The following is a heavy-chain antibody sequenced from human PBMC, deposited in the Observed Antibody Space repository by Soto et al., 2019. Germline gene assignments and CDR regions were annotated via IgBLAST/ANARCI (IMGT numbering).Heavy chain of an antibody. J-gene: IGHJ4*02. CDR3: ARHGGYYFDY. CDR1: SGSFSGYY. V-gene: IGHV4-34*01. Sequence: PSETLSLTCAVYSGSFSGYYWSWIRRPPGKGLEWIGEIYHGLSIVYNPSLKSRVTISGDSSKNQFSLKLSSVTAADTAVYYCARHGGYYFDYWGQGTLVTVYS. CDR2: IYHGLSI. D-gene: IGHD3-16*01.